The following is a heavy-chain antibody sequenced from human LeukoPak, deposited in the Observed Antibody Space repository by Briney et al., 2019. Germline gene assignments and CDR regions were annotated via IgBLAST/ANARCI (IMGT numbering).Heavy chain of an antibody. V-gene: IGHV4-59*01. CDR3: ARVPPYYYDSSGYLTPTFDN. CDR2: IYYSGST. D-gene: IGHD3-22*01. Sequence: SETLSLTCTVSGGSMSIYYWSWIRQPPGKGLEWIGYIYYSGSTNYNPSLKSRVTISVDTSKNQFSLKLSSVTAADTAVYYCARVPPYYYDSSGYLTPTFDNWGQGTLVTVSS. J-gene: IGHJ4*02. CDR1: GGSMSIYY.